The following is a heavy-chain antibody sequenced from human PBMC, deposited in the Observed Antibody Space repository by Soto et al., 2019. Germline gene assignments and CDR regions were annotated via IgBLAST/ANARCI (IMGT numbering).Heavy chain of an antibody. CDR2: ISVYNGNT. CDR1: GYTFTSYG. V-gene: IGHV1-18*01. Sequence: ASVKVSCKASGYTFTSYGISWVRQAPGQGLEWMGWISVYNGNTNYAQKLQGRVTMTTDTSTSTAYMELRSLRSDDTAVYYCARDFKEYYDFWSGYYKVYYYYGMDVWGQGTTVTVSS. J-gene: IGHJ6*02. CDR3: ARDFKEYYDFWSGYYKVYYYYGMDV. D-gene: IGHD3-3*01.